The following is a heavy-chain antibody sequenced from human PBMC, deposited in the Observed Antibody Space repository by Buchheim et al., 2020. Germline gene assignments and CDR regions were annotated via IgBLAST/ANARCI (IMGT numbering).Heavy chain of an antibody. J-gene: IGHJ4*02. Sequence: QVTLKESGPALVKPTQTLTLTCTFSGFSLSTSAMRVGWIRQPPGKALEWLAHIDWDDDEFYSTSLKTRLTISKDTSKNQVVLTMTNLDPVDTATYYCARIRPGSTAFDYWGQGTL. CDR2: IDWDDDE. D-gene: IGHD1-7*01. V-gene: IGHV2-70*04. CDR1: GFSLSTSAMR. CDR3: ARIRPGSTAFDY.